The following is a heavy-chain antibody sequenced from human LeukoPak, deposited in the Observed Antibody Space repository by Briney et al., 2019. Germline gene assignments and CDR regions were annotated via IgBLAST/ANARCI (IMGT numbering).Heavy chain of an antibody. V-gene: IGHV4-59*12. J-gene: IGHJ4*02. D-gene: IGHD3-22*01. CDR3: ARDGYYYDSSGYY. CDR2: IYFSGST. Sequence: SETLSLTCTVSGGSISNYYWSWIRRPPGKGLEWIGYIYFSGSTSYNPSLKSRVTMSVDTSKNQFSLKLSSVTAADTAVYYCARDGYYYDSSGYYWGQGTLVTVSS. CDR1: GGSISNYY.